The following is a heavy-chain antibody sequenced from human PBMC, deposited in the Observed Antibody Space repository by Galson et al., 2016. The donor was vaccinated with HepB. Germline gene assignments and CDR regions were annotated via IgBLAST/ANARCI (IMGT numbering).Heavy chain of an antibody. V-gene: IGHV6-1*01. Sequence: CAISGDSVSNSNAGWNWIRQSPSRGLEWLGRTYYRSKWSYDYADSVRSRIAIHPDTTKNQVSLQLSSVSVEDTAIYYCTRGRERGRGFHCWGQGTLVIVSS. CDR2: TYYRSKWSY. D-gene: IGHD3-16*01. CDR1: GDSVSNSNAG. CDR3: TRGRERGRGFHC. J-gene: IGHJ4*02.